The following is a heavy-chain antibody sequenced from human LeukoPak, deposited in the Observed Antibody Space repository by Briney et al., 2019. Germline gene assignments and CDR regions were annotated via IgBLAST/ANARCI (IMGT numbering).Heavy chain of an antibody. J-gene: IGHJ4*02. CDR2: FYRGDST. V-gene: IGHV3-53*01. D-gene: IGHD2-15*01. CDR3: AREVVSSPSYFDS. CDR1: GFTFSDEY. Sequence: GGSLRLSCAASGFTFSDEYMCWIRQAPGKGLEWVSFFYRGDSTYYAESVRGRFTISRDNSKNTLYLLMNSLIPEDTAVYYCAREVVSSPSYFDSWGQGTLVTVSS.